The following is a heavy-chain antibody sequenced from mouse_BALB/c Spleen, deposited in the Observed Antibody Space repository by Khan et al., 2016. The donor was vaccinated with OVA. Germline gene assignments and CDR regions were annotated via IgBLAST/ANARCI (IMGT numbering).Heavy chain of an antibody. J-gene: IGHJ2*01. CDR3: ARDRIDY. CDR1: GYTFTTYW. CDR2: INPTSGYT. Sequence: QVQLKQSGAELAKPGASVKMSCKASGYTFTTYWMHWVKRRPGQGLEWIGYINPTSGYTDYNQKFKDKATLTADKSSSTAYMQLSSLTSDDSAVYYCARDRIDYWGQGTTVTVSS. V-gene: IGHV1-7*01.